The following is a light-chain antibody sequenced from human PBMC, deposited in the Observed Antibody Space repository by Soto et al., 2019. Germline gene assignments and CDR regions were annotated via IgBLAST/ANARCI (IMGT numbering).Light chain of an antibody. J-gene: IGLJ1*01. CDR1: SSNIGNNG. Sequence: QSSLNQPASASGTPGQRFTISCSGSSSNIGNNGVYWYQQLPVTAPKLLIYSNDQLPSGVPGRFSGSLSGTSASLAISGLRSEDEADYYCAAWDDMSGYVFGTGPKVTVL. CDR3: AAWDDMSGYV. V-gene: IGLV1-47*02. CDR2: SND.